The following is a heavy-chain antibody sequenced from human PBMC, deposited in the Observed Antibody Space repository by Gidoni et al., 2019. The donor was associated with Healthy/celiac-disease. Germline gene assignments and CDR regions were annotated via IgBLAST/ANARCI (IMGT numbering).Heavy chain of an antibody. CDR2: ISGDGGST. D-gene: IGHD2-8*01. Sequence: EVQLVASGGGVVQPGGSLRLSCAASGFTFDDYAMHWFRQAPGKGLEWVSLISGDGGSTYYADSVKGRFNISRDNSKNSLYLQMNSLRTEDTALYYCAKDKRYCTNGVCGYYYYYGMDVWGQGTTVTVSS. J-gene: IGHJ6*02. CDR3: AKDKRYCTNGVCGYYYYYGMDV. V-gene: IGHV3-43*02. CDR1: GFTFDDYA.